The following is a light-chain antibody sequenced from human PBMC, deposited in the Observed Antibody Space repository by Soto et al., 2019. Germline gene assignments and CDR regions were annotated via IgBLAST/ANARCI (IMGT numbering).Light chain of an antibody. J-gene: IGKJ5*01. CDR1: QSVSSY. Sequence: EIVLTQSPATLSLSPVERATLSCRASQSVSSYLAWYQQTPGQAPRLLIYGASTRATGIPARFSGSGSGTEFTLTINSLQSEDFAVYYCQQYNNWPPITFGQGTRLEIK. CDR3: QQYNNWPPIT. V-gene: IGKV3-15*01. CDR2: GAS.